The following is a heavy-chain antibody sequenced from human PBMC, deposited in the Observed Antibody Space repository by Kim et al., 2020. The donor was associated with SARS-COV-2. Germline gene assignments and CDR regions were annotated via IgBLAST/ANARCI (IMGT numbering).Heavy chain of an antibody. CDR3: AREAALISVPGKNFDY. D-gene: IGHD6-19*01. J-gene: IGHJ4*02. Sequence: ASVKVSCEASGFTFTNYFMHWVRQAPGQGLEWMGTINPTGVFSLFTQKYQGRVTISKDSSTSTVYMEVSSLRSEDTAVYYCAREAALISVPGKNFDYWGQGTLVTVSS. CDR2: INPTGVFS. V-gene: IGHV1-46*01. CDR1: GFTFTNYF.